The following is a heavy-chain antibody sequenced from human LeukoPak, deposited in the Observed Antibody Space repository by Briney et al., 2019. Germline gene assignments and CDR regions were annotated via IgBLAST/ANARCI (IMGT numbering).Heavy chain of an antibody. CDR2: IYYSGST. Sequence: SETLSLTCTVSGGSISSSSYYWGWIRQPPGKGLEWIGSIYYSGSTYYNPSLKSRVTISVDTSKNQFSLKLSSVTAADTAVYYCARGYSGYEGWDYYMDVWGKGTTVTVSS. CDR1: GGSISSSSYY. D-gene: IGHD5-12*01. CDR3: ARGYSGYEGWDYYMDV. J-gene: IGHJ6*03. V-gene: IGHV4-39*07.